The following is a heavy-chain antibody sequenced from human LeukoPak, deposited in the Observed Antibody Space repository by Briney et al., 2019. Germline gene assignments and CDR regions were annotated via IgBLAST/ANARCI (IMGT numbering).Heavy chain of an antibody. D-gene: IGHD3-16*02. J-gene: IGHJ5*02. CDR1: GGSISSYY. V-gene: IGHV4-59*01. CDR3: ARDKGGMITFGGVIRPHFDP. Sequence: KPSETLSLTCTVSGGSISSYYWSWIRQPPGKGLEWIGYIYYSGSTNYNPSLKSRVTISVDTSKNQFSLKLSSVTAADTAVYYCARDKGGMITFGGVIRPHFDPWGQGTLVTVSS. CDR2: IYYSGST.